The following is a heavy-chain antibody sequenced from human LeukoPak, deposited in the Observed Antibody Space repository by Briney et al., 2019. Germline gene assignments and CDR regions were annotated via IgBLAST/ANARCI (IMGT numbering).Heavy chain of an antibody. CDR1: GVSINSHY. CDR3: ARSSGTHFDY. D-gene: IGHD1-26*01. J-gene: IGHJ4*02. V-gene: IGHV4-59*08. CDR2: IYYSGST. Sequence: SSETLSLTCAVSGVSINSHYWSWIRQPPGPGLEWIGYIYYSGSTNYNPSLKSRVTISVDTSKNQFSLKLTSVTAADTAVYYCARSSGTHFDYWGQGTLVTVSS.